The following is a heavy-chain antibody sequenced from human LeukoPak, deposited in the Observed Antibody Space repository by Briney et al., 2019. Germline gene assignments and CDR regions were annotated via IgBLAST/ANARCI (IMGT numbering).Heavy chain of an antibody. Sequence: GGSLRLSCAASGFTFSSYAMSWVRQAPGKGLEWVSAISGSGGSTYYADSVKGRFTISRDNSKNSLYLQMNSLRAEDTAVYYCARHLDGYNSFDYWGQGTLVTVSS. CDR2: ISGSGGST. CDR1: GFTFSSYA. V-gene: IGHV3-23*01. CDR3: ARHLDGYNSFDY. D-gene: IGHD5-24*01. J-gene: IGHJ4*02.